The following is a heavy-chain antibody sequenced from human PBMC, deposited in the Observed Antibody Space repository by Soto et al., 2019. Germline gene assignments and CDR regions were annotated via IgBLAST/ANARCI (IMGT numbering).Heavy chain of an antibody. D-gene: IGHD1-26*01. V-gene: IGHV4-59*11. J-gene: IGHJ6*02. CDR2: IYYRGST. CDR1: GGSISSHC. Sequence: SETLSLTCTVSGGSISSHCWSWVRQSPGKGLEWIGHIYYRGSTSYNPSLRSRSTISVDTSNNQFSLKLNSVTTADTAVYYCARDGREASGMDVWGQGTKVTVSS. CDR3: ARDGREASGMDV.